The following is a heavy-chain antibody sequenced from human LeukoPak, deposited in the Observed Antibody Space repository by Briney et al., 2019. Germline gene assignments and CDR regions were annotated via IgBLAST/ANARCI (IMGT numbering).Heavy chain of an antibody. Sequence: SETLSLTCTVSGGSIGSGTYHWGWIRQSPGKGLEWIGSVYYYAGLTFYSPSLRSRVSTSVDTSKNQFSLKLGSVTAADTAVYYCARHKIWFGDNTGAFDLWGQGTMVTVTS. V-gene: IGHV4-39*01. D-gene: IGHD3-10*01. CDR1: GGSIGSGTYH. CDR3: ARHKIWFGDNTGAFDL. CDR2: VYYYAGLT. J-gene: IGHJ3*01.